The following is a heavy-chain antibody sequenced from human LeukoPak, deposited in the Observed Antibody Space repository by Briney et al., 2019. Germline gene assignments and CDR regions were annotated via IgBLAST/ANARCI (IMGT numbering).Heavy chain of an antibody. CDR1: TFVFSGYS. V-gene: IGHV3-21*06. CDR2: ISETSSHT. D-gene: IGHD3-16*01. CDR3: ARDRAPRARIGGMDV. Sequence: GGSLRLSCAASTFVFSGYSMNWVHQAPGKGLEWVSYISETSSHTYYAASVRGRFTISRDNAKNSLYLQMNSLRAEDTGIYYCARDRAPRARIGGMDVWGQGTTVIVSS. J-gene: IGHJ6*02.